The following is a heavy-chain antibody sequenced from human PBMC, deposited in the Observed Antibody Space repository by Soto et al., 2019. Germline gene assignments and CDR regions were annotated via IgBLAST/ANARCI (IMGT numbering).Heavy chain of an antibody. Sequence: PSETLSLTCTVSGGSISSYYWRWIRQPPGKGLECIEYIYYSGSTNYNPSLKSRVTISVDTSKSQFSLKLSSVTAADTAVYYCARGRIQLWYPFDYWGQGTLVTVSS. CDR1: GGSISSYY. V-gene: IGHV4-59*01. J-gene: IGHJ4*02. CDR2: IYYSGST. CDR3: ARGRIQLWYPFDY. D-gene: IGHD5-18*01.